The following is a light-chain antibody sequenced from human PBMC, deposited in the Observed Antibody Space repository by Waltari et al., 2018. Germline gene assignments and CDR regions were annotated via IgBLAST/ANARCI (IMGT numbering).Light chain of an antibody. CDR3: QKYNNVPQP. Sequence: DLQMTQSPSSLSASIGDRVTITCRASQGINNDLAWYQPKPGKVPKLLIHAASTLQSGIPSRFSGSGSGTDFTLTISSLQPEDVATYYCQKYNNVPQPFGGGTKVEIK. V-gene: IGKV1-27*01. J-gene: IGKJ4*01. CDR1: QGINND. CDR2: AAS.